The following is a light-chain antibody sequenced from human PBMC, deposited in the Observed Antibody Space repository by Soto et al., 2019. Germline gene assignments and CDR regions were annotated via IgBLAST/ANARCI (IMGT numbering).Light chain of an antibody. CDR2: DAS. J-gene: IGKJ4*01. V-gene: IGKV1-5*01. Sequence: QMTQSPSTLSASVGDRVTITCRASQSISSWLAWYQQKPGKAPKLLIYDASSLESGVPSRFSGSGSGTEFTLTISSLQPDDFATYYCQQYNSYSPNTFGGGTKVDIK. CDR1: QSISSW. CDR3: QQYNSYSPNT.